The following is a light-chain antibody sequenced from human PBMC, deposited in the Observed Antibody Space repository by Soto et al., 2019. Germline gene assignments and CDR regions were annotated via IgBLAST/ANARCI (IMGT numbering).Light chain of an antibody. CDR1: QGISNY. V-gene: IGKV1-27*01. Sequence: DIQMTQSPSSLSASVRDRVTITCRASQGISNYLAWYQQKPGKVPKLLIYAASTLQSGVPTRFSGSGSGTDFTVTISSLQPEDVATYYCPKYNSTSWTFGQGTKVEIK. J-gene: IGKJ1*01. CDR2: AAS. CDR3: PKYNSTSWT.